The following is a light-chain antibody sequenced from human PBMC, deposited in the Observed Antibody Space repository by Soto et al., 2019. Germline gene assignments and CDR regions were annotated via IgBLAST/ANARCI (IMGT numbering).Light chain of an antibody. CDR1: QGISSW. Sequence: DLQMTQSPSSVSASVGDRVTITCRASQGISSWLAWYQQKPGKAPHLLIYTASTLQTGVPSRFSASGSGTDFTLTISSLQPEDFATYYCQQAHSFPWTFGQGTRVEIK. J-gene: IGKJ1*01. CDR3: QQAHSFPWT. CDR2: TAS. V-gene: IGKV1D-12*01.